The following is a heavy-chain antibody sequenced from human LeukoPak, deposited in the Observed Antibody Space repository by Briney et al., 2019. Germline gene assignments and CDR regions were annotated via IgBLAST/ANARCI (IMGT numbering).Heavy chain of an antibody. Sequence: ASVKVSCKASGHTFTGYYMHWVRQAPGQRLEWMGWINPNSGGTNYAQKFQGRVTMTRDTSISTAYMELSRLRSDDTAVYYCARAPDIVVVPAVPSNWFDPWGQGTLVTVSS. CDR1: GHTFTGYY. CDR3: ARAPDIVVVPAVPSNWFDP. V-gene: IGHV1-2*02. J-gene: IGHJ5*02. D-gene: IGHD2-2*01. CDR2: INPNSGGT.